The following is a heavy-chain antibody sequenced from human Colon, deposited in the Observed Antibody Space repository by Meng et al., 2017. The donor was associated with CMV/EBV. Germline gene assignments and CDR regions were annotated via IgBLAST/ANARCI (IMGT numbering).Heavy chain of an antibody. CDR2: ISYDGTDK. J-gene: IGHJ4*02. Sequence: GESLKISCEASGFTFSSYSMHWVRQAPGKGLEWVALISYDGTDKYYADSVKGRFTISRDNSKNTLYLQMNSLRSEDTAVYYCARDRSLYCGGDCYFFDLWGQGTLVTVSS. D-gene: IGHD2-21*02. V-gene: IGHV3-30-3*01. CDR1: GFTFSSYS. CDR3: ARDRSLYCGGDCYFFDL.